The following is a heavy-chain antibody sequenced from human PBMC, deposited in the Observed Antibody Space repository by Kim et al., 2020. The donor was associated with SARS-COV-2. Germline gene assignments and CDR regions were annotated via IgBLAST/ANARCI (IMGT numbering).Heavy chain of an antibody. CDR1: GFTFDDYA. J-gene: IGHJ4*02. V-gene: IGHV3-43*02. Sequence: GGSLRLSCAASGFTFDDYAIQWVRQVPGRGLGWVSLISRDGGEIKYEKYVKGRFTISRDNSKKSMYLQMNSLRSEDTALYYCVRGQQWLIKNWGQGTQVTFST. CDR2: ISRDGGEI. CDR3: VRGQQWLIKN. D-gene: IGHD6-19*01.